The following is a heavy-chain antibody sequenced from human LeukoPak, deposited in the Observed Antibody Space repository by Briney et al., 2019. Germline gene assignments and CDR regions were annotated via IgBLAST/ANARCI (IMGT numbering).Heavy chain of an antibody. J-gene: IGHJ4*02. V-gene: IGHV3-23*01. CDR1: GFSVNSFG. CDR2: ISINGETT. D-gene: IGHD6-19*01. Sequence: GGSLRLSCAVSGFSVNSFGMSWVRSAPGKGLEWISAISINGETTWYADSVKGRFIISRDNSKNALYLQLSSLRVEDTAVYYCAQGFSSGWYPNWGQGALVSVSS. CDR3: AQGFSSGWYPN.